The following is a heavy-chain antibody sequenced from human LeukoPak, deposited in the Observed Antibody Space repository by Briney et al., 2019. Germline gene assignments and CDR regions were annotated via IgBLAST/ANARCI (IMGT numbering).Heavy chain of an antibody. J-gene: IGHJ1*01. CDR3: ARGRRYYYDSSGYNFQH. CDR1: GYTLTSYD. V-gene: IGHV1-8*01. D-gene: IGHD3-22*01. Sequence: GASVKVSCKASGYTLTSYDINWVRQATGQGLEWMGWMNPNSGNTGYAQKFQGRVTMTRNTSISTAYMELSSLRSEDTAVYYCARGRRYYYDSSGYNFQHWGQGTLVTVSS. CDR2: MNPNSGNT.